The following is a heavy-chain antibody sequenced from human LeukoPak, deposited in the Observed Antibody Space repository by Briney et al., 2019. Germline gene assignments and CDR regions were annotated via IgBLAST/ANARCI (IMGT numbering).Heavy chain of an antibody. CDR1: GFTFSSYW. CDR3: ARPTKEGSSWYWWFDP. V-gene: IGHV3-74*01. J-gene: IGHJ5*02. Sequence: PGGSLSLSCAASGFTFSSYWMHWVRQAQGKGLVWVSRINNDGSSTSYADSVKGRFTISRDNAKNTLYLQMNSLRAEDTPVYYCARPTKEGSSWYWWFDPWGQGTLVTVSS. CDR2: INNDGSST. D-gene: IGHD6-13*01.